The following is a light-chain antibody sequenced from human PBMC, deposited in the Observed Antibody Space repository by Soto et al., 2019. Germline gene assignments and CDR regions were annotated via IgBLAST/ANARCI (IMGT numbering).Light chain of an antibody. Sequence: DIGMTHAPATLSVSPGERATLSCRASQSININLAWYQQKPGQAPRLLFFDASNRVTGVPARFSGTGSGTDFTLTISSLEPEDFAVYYCQQRSNWPSITFGQGTRLEI. CDR1: QSININ. CDR3: QQRSNWPSIT. J-gene: IGKJ5*01. V-gene: IGKV3-11*01. CDR2: DAS.